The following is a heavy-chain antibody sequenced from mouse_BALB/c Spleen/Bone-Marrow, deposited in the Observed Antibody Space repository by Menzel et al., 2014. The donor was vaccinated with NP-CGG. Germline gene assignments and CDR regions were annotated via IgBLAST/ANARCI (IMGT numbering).Heavy chain of an antibody. CDR3: GRGEYFDV. V-gene: IGHV1-11*01. Sequence: QVQLQQSGAELASPGASLTLSCEASGFTFTDHIMSWVKQGPGQGLEWIGRIYPVSGDTNYNQKLMGKATFSVDQSSNTVFRVLNSVTSEDPAVYYCGRGEYFDVWGAGTTVTVSS. CDR2: IYPVSGDT. J-gene: IGHJ1*01. CDR1: GFTFTDHI.